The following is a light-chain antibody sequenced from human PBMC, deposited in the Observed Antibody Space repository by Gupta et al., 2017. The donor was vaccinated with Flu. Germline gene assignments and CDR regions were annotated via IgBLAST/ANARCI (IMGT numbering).Light chain of an antibody. V-gene: IGKV3-20*01. Sequence: EIVLTQSPGTLSSPPGDRATLSCRASESVYNNHLAWYQQKPGQAPRVLIYGASSRAAGIPDRFSGSGSGTGFTLAIHRLEPEDFAVYYCHHSVNSPTWTFGQGTKVEIK. CDR3: HHSVNSPTWT. CDR1: ESVYNNH. CDR2: GAS. J-gene: IGKJ1*01.